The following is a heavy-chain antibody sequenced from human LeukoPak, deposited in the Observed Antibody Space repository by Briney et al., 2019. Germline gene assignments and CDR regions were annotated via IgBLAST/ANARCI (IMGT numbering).Heavy chain of an antibody. CDR2: IYYSGST. V-gene: IGHV4-59*01. J-gene: IGHJ3*02. D-gene: IGHD1-26*01. Sequence: PSETLSLTCAGYGGSFSSYFWTWIRQTPGKGLEWIGYIYYSGSTSYNPSLKSRVTISVDTSKKQFSLKLSSVTAADTAFYYCARYIVSYPHDAFDIWGQGTMVTVSS. CDR1: GGSFSSYF. CDR3: ARYIVSYPHDAFDI.